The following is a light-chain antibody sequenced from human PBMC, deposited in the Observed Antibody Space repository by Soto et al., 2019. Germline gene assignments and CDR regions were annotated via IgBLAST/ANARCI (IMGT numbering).Light chain of an antibody. Sequence: EIVLTQSPGTLSLSPGERVTLSCRASQIITKNYLAWYQQKAGQAPRLLIFAASNTAAGIPDRFSGSGSGTDFSLTISKLEPEDFAVYYCEQYGSSPYTFGRGTKL. V-gene: IGKV3-20*01. J-gene: IGKJ2*01. CDR1: QIITKNY. CDR2: AAS. CDR3: EQYGSSPYT.